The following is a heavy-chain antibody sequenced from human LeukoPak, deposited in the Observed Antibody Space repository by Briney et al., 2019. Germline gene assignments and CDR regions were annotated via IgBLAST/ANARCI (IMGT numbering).Heavy chain of an antibody. CDR3: ARVPRPYSSGWDLYNWFDP. CDR2: IYYSGST. Sequence: SETLSLTCTVSGGSISSYYWSWIRQPPGKGLEWIGYIYYSGSTNYNPSLKSRVTISVDTSKNQFSLKLSSVTAADTAVYYCARVPRPYSSGWDLYNWFDPWGQGTLVTVSS. V-gene: IGHV4-59*01. CDR1: GGSISSYY. D-gene: IGHD6-19*01. J-gene: IGHJ5*02.